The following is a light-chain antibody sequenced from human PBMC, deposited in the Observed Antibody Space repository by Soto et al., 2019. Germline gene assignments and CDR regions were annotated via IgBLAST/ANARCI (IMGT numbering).Light chain of an antibody. CDR1: QDISDH. V-gene: IGKV1-27*01. CDR2: GAS. CDR3: QKYDRTPRT. Sequence: DFQMTQSPSSLSASVGDRVTITCRASQDISDHLAWYQHKPGKVPELLIYGASTLQSGVPSRFSGGGSGTEFTLNIRSLQPEDVATYYCQKYDRTPRTFGEGTKVELK. J-gene: IGKJ1*01.